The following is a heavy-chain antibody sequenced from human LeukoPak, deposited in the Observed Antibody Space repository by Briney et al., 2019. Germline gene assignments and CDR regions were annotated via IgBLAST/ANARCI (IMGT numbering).Heavy chain of an antibody. CDR3: AKRGVVIRVVLVGFHKEAYYFDS. CDR1: GITLSNYG. CDR2: ISGSGGRT. J-gene: IGHJ4*02. D-gene: IGHD3-10*01. Sequence: GESLRLSCAVSGITLSNYGMSWVRQAPGKGLEWVAGISGSGGRTSYADSVKGRFTISRDSPKNTLYLQMNSLRAEDTAVYFCAKRGVVIRVVLVGFHKEAYYFDSWGQGALVTVSS. V-gene: IGHV3-23*01.